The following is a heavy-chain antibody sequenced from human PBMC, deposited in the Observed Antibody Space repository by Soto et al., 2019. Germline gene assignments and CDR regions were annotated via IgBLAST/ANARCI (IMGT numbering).Heavy chain of an antibody. CDR3: ARDPSCSGGSCYSGPYYYYRDV. CDR2: ISSSSSYI. Sequence: EVQLVESGGGLVKPGGSLRLSCAASGFTFSSYSMNWVRQAPGKGLEWVSSISSSSSYIYYADSVKGRFTISRDNAKNSLYLQMNSLRAEDTAVYYCARDPSCSGGSCYSGPYYYYRDVWGKGTTVTVSS. D-gene: IGHD2-15*01. V-gene: IGHV3-21*01. J-gene: IGHJ6*03. CDR1: GFTFSSYS.